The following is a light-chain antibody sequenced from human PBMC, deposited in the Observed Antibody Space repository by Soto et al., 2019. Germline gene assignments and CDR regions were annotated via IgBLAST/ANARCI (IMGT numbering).Light chain of an antibody. CDR1: QGISNR. CDR3: QQYNSHWT. Sequence: DVQMTQSPSTLSASVGDRVTITCRASQGISNRLAWYQQKPGKAPKLLIYQASSLKSGVPSRFGGSGSGTEFALTIPSLQPDDFATYYCQQYNSHWTFGQGTQVQIK. CDR2: QAS. J-gene: IGKJ1*01. V-gene: IGKV1-5*03.